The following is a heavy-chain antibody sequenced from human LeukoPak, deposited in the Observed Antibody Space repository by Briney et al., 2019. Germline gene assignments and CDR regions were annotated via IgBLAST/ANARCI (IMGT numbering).Heavy chain of an antibody. Sequence: ASVKVSCKASGYTFIGYYIHWVRQAPGQGLEWMGWINPNSGGTNYAQKFQGRVTMTRDTSISTAYMELSRLRSDDTAVYYCATGSDDFWSGYPAHFDYWGQGTLVTVSS. V-gene: IGHV1-2*02. CDR3: ATGSDDFWSGYPAHFDY. J-gene: IGHJ4*02. D-gene: IGHD3-3*01. CDR1: GYTFIGYY. CDR2: INPNSGGT.